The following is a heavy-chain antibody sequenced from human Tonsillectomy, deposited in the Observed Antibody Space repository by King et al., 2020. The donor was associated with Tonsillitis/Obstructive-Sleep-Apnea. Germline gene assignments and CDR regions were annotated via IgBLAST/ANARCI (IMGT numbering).Heavy chain of an antibody. J-gene: IGHJ4*02. CDR1: GGSFSDYY. CDR2: INHSGST. D-gene: IGHD3-3*01. CDR3: AREGKEGYYDFWSAYFDY. Sequence: VQLQQWGAGLLKPSETLSLTCAVYGGSFSDYYWSWIRQPPGKGLEWIGEINHSGSTNYNPSPKSRVTISVDTSKNQFSLKLTSVTAAATAVYYCAREGKEGYYDFWSAYFDYWGQGTLVTVSS. V-gene: IGHV4-34*01.